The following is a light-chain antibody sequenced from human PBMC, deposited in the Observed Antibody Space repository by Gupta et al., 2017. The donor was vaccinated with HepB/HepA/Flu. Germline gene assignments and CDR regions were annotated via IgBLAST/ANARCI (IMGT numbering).Light chain of an antibody. CDR3: QQYDNLPPFT. Sequence: DIEMIQSLYALSACVGDRVTITCQASQDISNYLNWYQQKPGKAPKLLIYDASNLETGVPSRFSGSGSGTDFTFTISSLQPEDIATYYCQQYDNLPPFTFGPGTKVDIK. J-gene: IGKJ3*01. CDR1: QDISNY. CDR2: DAS. V-gene: IGKV1-33*01.